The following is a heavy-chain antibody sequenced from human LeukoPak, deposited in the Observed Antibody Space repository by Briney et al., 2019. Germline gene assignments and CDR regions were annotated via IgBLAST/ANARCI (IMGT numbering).Heavy chain of an antibody. J-gene: IGHJ4*02. Sequence: GGSLRLSCAASGFTSSNYAMHWVRQAPGKGLEWVALISYDGSNKYYADSVKGRFTISRDNSKNTLYLQMNSLRGEDTGIYHCAREGYSNSWRINDYWGQGTLVTVSS. CDR2: ISYDGSNK. V-gene: IGHV3-30-3*01. D-gene: IGHD6-13*01. CDR3: AREGYSNSWRINDY. CDR1: GFTSSNYA.